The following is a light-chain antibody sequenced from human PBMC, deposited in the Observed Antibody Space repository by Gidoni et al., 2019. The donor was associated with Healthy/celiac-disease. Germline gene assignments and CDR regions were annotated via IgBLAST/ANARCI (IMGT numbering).Light chain of an antibody. CDR2: GAS. CDR1: QSVSSSY. J-gene: IGKJ1*01. Sequence: EIVLTQSPGTLSLSPGERATLSCRASQSVSSSYLAWYQQKPGQAPRLLIYGASSRATGIPDRFRGSGSGNDFTLTISRLEPEDFAVDYCQQYGSSPKTFGPGNKVEIK. V-gene: IGKV3-20*01. CDR3: QQYGSSPKT.